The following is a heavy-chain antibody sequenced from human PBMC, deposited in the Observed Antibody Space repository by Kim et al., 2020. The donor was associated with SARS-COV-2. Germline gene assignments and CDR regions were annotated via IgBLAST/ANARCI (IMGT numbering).Heavy chain of an antibody. J-gene: IGHJ4*01. D-gene: IGHD3-10*02. CDR1: GYTFTAYS. V-gene: IGHV5-10-1*01. CDR3: ARHKVHYISGVSCTLFD. CDR2: IDPSDSYT. Sequence: GESLKISCKGSGYTFTAYSISWVRQMPRKGLEWLASIDPSDSYTNYSPSFQGHVTITADKSINTAYLQWSSLKASDTAMFFCARHKVHYISGVSCTLFD.